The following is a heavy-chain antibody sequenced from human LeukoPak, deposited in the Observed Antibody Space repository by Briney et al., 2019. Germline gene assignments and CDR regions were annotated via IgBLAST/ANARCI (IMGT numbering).Heavy chain of an antibody. Sequence: PGGSLRLSCAASGFIVSGDLMSWVRQAPGKGLEWVSVIYSDGSTYYADSVKGRFTISGDNSKNTLDLQMTGLRAEDTAVYYCARERGRGRDSPWFDYWGQGTLVTVSS. CDR1: GFIVSGDL. CDR3: ARERGRGRDSPWFDY. J-gene: IGHJ4*02. V-gene: IGHV3-53*01. D-gene: IGHD1-26*01. CDR2: IYSDGST.